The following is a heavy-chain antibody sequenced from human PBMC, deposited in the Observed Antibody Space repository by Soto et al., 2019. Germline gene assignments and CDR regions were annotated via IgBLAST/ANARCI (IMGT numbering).Heavy chain of an antibody. D-gene: IGHD2-21*02. J-gene: IGHJ6*02. CDR3: ARDHLILPAHDFFYGSDV. CDR1: GFTFSMYS. CDR2: IPQDGVDG. Sequence: LSLSCEVSGFTFSMYSMSWVRQIPVNVLEWVAKIPQDGVDGHYADSVKGRFTISRDNGKNSLYLQLNNLRAEDTAVYYCARDHLILPAHDFFYGSDVWGRGATVTVSS. V-gene: IGHV3-7*03.